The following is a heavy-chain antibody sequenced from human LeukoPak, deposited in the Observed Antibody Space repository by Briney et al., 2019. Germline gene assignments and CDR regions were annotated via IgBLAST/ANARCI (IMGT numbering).Heavy chain of an antibody. V-gene: IGHV3-23*01. CDR1: GFTVSSNY. CDR3: AKSSGYSDYAWFDS. J-gene: IGHJ5*01. Sequence: PGGSLRLSCAASGFTVSSNYMSWVRQAPGKGLEWVSLISGSGGTAYYADSVKGRFTISRDKSKNTVFLQMNSLRDDDTALYFCAKSSGYSDYAWFDSWGQGTLVTVSS. D-gene: IGHD4-17*01. CDR2: ISGSGGTA.